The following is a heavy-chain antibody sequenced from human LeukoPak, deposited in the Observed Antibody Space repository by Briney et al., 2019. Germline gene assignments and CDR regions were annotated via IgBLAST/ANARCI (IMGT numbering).Heavy chain of an antibody. CDR3: ARGVGATTTLYYYYMDV. CDR1: GGSISSGSYY. Sequence: PSGTLSLTCAVSGGSISSGSYYWSWIRQPAGKGLEWIGRIYTSGSTNYNPSLKSRVTISVDTSKNQFSLKLSSVTAADTAVYYCARGVGATTTLYYYYMDVWGKGTTVTVSS. V-gene: IGHV4-61*02. CDR2: IYTSGST. J-gene: IGHJ6*03. D-gene: IGHD1-26*01.